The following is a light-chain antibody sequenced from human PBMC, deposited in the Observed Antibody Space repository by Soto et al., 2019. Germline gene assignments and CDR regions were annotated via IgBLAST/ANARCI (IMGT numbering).Light chain of an antibody. J-gene: IGKJ5*01. CDR1: QSVSSY. V-gene: IGKV3-11*01. Sequence: EIVLTQSPATLSLSPGERATLSCRASQSVSSYLAWYQQKPGQAPRLLIYDASNRATGIPARFSGSGSGTDFTLTISSLEPEDFAVYYCQQRSXWLTFGQGTRLEIK. CDR2: DAS. CDR3: QQRSXWLT.